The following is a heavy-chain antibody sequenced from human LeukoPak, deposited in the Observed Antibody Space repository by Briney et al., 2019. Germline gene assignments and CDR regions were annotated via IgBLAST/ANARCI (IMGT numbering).Heavy chain of an antibody. Sequence: PGGSLRLSCAASGFTFSSYSMNWVRQAPGKGLEWVSSISSSSSYIYYADSVKGRFTISRDNAKHSLYLQMNSLRAEDTAVYYCARDHGPSYIVVVPVPYYYYYGMDVWGQGTTVTVSS. J-gene: IGHJ6*02. D-gene: IGHD2-2*01. V-gene: IGHV3-21*01. CDR1: GFTFSSYS. CDR2: ISSSSSYI. CDR3: ARDHGPSYIVVVPVPYYYYYGMDV.